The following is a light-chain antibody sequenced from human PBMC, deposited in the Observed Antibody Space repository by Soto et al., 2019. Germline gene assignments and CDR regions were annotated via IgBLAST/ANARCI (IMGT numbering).Light chain of an antibody. CDR1: QDINKY. CDR3: QQTKCFPLT. Sequence: DIQMTQSPSSLSASEGDRVTITCRASQDINKYLAWYQQIPGKAPKLLIFAASTLQSGVPSRFSASGSGTDFTLTVGGLQPEDAATYYCQQTKCFPLTFGGGTKVEIK. J-gene: IGKJ4*01. CDR2: AAS. V-gene: IGKV1-12*01.